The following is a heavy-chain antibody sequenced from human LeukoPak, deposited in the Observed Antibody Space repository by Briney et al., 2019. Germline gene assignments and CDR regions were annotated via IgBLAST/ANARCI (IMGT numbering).Heavy chain of an antibody. CDR2: IYHSGST. Sequence: SETLSLTCAVSGGSISSSNWWSWVRQPPGKGLEWIGEIYHSGSTNYNPSLKSRVTISVDTSKNQFSLKLSSVTAADTAVYYCARDVIAGWLAYDAFDIWGQGTMVTVSS. J-gene: IGHJ3*02. CDR1: GGSISSSNW. V-gene: IGHV4-4*02. CDR3: ARDVIAGWLAYDAFDI. D-gene: IGHD2/OR15-2a*01.